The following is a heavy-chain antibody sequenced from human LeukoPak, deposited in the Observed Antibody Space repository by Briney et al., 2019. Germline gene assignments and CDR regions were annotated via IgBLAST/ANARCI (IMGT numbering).Heavy chain of an antibody. CDR2: ISPSGST. Sequence: PSETLSLTCAVSGGSFSSYYYSWIRQPPGKGLEWIGEISPSGSTNYKPSLKSRVTISIDTSKNQFSLNVSSVTAADTAVYYCARFRNYDVLTGNYGPVWFDPWGQGTLVTVSS. D-gene: IGHD3-9*01. CDR3: ARFRNYDVLTGNYGPVWFDP. J-gene: IGHJ5*02. CDR1: GGSFSSYY. V-gene: IGHV4-34*01.